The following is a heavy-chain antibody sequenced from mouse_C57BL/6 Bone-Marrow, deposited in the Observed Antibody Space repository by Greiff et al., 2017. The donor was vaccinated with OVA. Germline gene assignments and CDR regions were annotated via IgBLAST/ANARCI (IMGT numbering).Heavy chain of an antibody. Sequence: EVKLQESGEGLVKPGGSLKLSYAASGFTFSSYAMSWVRQTPEKRLEWVAYISSGGDYIYYADTVKGRFTISRDNARNTLYLQMSSLKSEDTAMYYCTRVGTVVGNFDYWGQGTTLTVSS. D-gene: IGHD1-1*01. CDR2: ISSGGDYI. CDR3: TRVGTVVGNFDY. J-gene: IGHJ2*01. CDR1: GFTFSSYA. V-gene: IGHV5-9-1*02.